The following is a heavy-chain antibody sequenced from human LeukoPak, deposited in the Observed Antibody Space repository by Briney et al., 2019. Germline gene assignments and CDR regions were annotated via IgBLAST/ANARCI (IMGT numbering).Heavy chain of an antibody. CDR1: GGSINSYY. CDR2: IYYSGST. D-gene: IGHD1-26*01. J-gene: IGHJ4*02. V-gene: IGHV4-59*08. CDR3: ARLIGGASVYYFDY. Sequence: SETLSLTCNVSGGSINSYYWSWIRQPPGKGLDWIAYIYYSGSTNYNPSLKSRVTISVHTSKNQFSLKLSSVTAADTAAYYCARLIGGASVYYFDYSGQGTLVTVSS.